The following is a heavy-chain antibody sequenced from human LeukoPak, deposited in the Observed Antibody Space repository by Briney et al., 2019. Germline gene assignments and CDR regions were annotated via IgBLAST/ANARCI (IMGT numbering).Heavy chain of an antibody. D-gene: IGHD2-15*01. V-gene: IGHV3-53*01. Sequence: GESLKISCAASGFTVSSNYMSWVRQAPGKGLEWVSIIYSGGSIYYADSVKGRFTISRDNSKNTLYLQMNSLRAEDTAVYYCARGYVPPYCGGGSCYSGHFEYWGQGTLVTVSS. CDR1: GFTVSSNY. CDR2: IYSGGSI. J-gene: IGHJ4*02. CDR3: ARGYVPPYCGGGSCYSGHFEY.